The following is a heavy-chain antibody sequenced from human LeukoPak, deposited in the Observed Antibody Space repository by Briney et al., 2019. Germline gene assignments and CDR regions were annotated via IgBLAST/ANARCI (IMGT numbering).Heavy chain of an antibody. CDR1: GGSISTTNW. V-gene: IGHV4-4*02. CDR3: AITYGDYPPYYYGMDV. CDR2: IFHSGST. Sequence: PSETLSLTCAVSGGSISTTNWWSWVRQPPGKGLEWIGEIFHSGSTNYNPSLKSRVTISVDTSNNHFSLKLRSVTAADTAVYYCAITYGDYPPYYYGMDVWGQGTTVTVSS. J-gene: IGHJ6*02. D-gene: IGHD4-17*01.